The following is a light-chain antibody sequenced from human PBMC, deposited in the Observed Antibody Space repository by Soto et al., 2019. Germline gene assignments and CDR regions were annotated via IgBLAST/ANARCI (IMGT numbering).Light chain of an antibody. J-gene: IGKJ4*01. CDR2: AVF. V-gene: IGKV1-9*01. CDR3: QQLDSYPLT. Sequence: DIQLTQSPSFLSESVGDRVTITCRASQDISNFLAWFQQKPGRAPKLLIYAVFTLQSGVPSRFSGSGSGAEFTLTISSLQPEDFATYYCQQLDSYPLTFGGGTKVEIK. CDR1: QDISNF.